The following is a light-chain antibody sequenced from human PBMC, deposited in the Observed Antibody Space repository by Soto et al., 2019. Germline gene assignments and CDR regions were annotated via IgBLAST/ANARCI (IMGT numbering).Light chain of an antibody. J-gene: IGKJ2*01. Sequence: AIPMTQSPSSLSASVRYRVTITCRASQDIRNDLGWYQQKPGKPPKPLIYGASTLQSGVPSRFSGSRSGTDFTLTISSLQPEDFATYYCLQDYNYPFTFGQGTKVDIK. CDR2: GAS. CDR1: QDIRND. CDR3: LQDYNYPFT. V-gene: IGKV1-6*01.